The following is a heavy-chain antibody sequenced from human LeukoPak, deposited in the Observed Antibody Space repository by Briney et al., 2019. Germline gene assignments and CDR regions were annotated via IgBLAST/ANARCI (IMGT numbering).Heavy chain of an antibody. V-gene: IGHV1-46*01. Sequence: ASVKVSCKASGYTFTSYYMHWVRQAPGHGLEGMGIINPSGGSTSYAQKFQGRVTMTRDTSTSTVYMELSSLRSEDTAVYYCARGGGTLQAVAATGFDYWGQGTLVTVSS. CDR2: INPSGGST. D-gene: IGHD6-19*01. CDR1: GYTFTSYY. J-gene: IGHJ4*02. CDR3: ARGGGTLQAVAATGFDY.